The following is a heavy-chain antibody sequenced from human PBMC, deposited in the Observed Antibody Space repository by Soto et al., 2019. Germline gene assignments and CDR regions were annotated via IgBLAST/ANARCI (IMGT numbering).Heavy chain of an antibody. CDR1: GGSFSGYY. CDR3: AGVSLYFDY. V-gene: IGHV4-34*01. D-gene: IGHD3-16*01. CDR2: INHSGST. Sequence: SETLSLTCAVYGGSFSGYYWSWIRQPPGKGLEWIGEINHSGSTNYNPSLKSRVTISVDTSKNQFSLKLSSVTAADTAVYYCAGVSLYFDYWGQGTLVTVSS. J-gene: IGHJ4*02.